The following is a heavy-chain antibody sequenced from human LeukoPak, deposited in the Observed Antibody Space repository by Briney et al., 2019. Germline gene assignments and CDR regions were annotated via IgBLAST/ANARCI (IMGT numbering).Heavy chain of an antibody. CDR2: ISSSSSYI. D-gene: IGHD5-24*01. J-gene: IGHJ4*02. Sequence: GGSLRLSCAASGFTFSSYSMNWVRQAPGKGLEWVSSISSSSSYIHYADSVKGRFTISRDNAKNSLYLQMNSLRAEDTAVYYCAGGRERDGYGIDYWGQGTLVTVSS. CDR1: GFTFSSYS. CDR3: AGGRERDGYGIDY. V-gene: IGHV3-21*01.